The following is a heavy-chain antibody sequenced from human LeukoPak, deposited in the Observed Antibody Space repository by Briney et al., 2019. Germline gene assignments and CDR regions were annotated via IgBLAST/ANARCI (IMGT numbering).Heavy chain of an antibody. J-gene: IGHJ4*02. CDR1: GFTFSSYA. D-gene: IGHD3-3*01. Sequence: GGSLRLSCLASGFTFSSYAMSWVRQAPGKGLEWVSAISGSGGSTYYADSVKGRFTISRDNSKNTLYLQMNSLRAEDTAVYYCAKETTLRFLEWSPLFDYWGQGTLVTVSS. CDR2: ISGSGGST. CDR3: AKETTLRFLEWSPLFDY. V-gene: IGHV3-23*01.